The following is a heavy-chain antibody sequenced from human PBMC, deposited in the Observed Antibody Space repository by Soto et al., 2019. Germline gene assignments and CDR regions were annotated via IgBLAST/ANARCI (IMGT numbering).Heavy chain of an antibody. V-gene: IGHV1-2*02. CDR3: ARERDSSHSDAFDI. D-gene: IGHD3-22*01. CDR2: INPNSGGT. J-gene: IGHJ3*02. Sequence: TSAKVSCKDSGYRLNGKYMHSAQQEHGQGLEWMGWINPNSGGTNYAQKFQGRVTMTRDASISTAYMELSRLRSDDTAVYYCARERDSSHSDAFDIWGQGTMVTVTS. CDR1: GYRLNGKY.